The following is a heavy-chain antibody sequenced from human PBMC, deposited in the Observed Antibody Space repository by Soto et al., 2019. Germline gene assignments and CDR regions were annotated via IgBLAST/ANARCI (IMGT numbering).Heavy chain of an antibody. CDR1: RYTFIAYH. CDR2: INPNSGGT. Sequence: QVQLVQSGAEVKKPGASVKVSCKASRYTFIAYHMHWVRQPPGQGLEWMGWINPNSGGTNYAKRFQGRVTPTRDMSISTASMELSGLNSDDPAVYYCARGQGSGWYEALDYWGQATLVTVSS. CDR3: ARGQGSGWYEALDY. J-gene: IGHJ4*02. D-gene: IGHD6-19*01. V-gene: IGHV1-2*02.